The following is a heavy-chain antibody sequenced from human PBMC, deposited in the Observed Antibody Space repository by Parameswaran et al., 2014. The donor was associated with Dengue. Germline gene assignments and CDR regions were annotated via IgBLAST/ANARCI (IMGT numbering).Heavy chain of an antibody. CDR2: IYNTGTA. CDR3: ARLYYDILTGYQQPFDY. D-gene: IGHD3-9*01. V-gene: IGHV4-31*02. J-gene: IGHJ4*02. Sequence: RWIRQPPGKGLEWIGYIYNTGTAYYNPSLQSRVTISVDTSKDQFSLKMSSVTAADTAVYYCARLYYDILTGYQQPFDYWGQGTLVTVSS.